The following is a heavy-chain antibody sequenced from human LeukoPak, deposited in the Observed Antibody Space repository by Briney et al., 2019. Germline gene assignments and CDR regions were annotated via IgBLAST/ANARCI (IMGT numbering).Heavy chain of an antibody. D-gene: IGHD2-2*01. J-gene: IGHJ3*02. Sequence: GGSLRLSCAASGFTFDDYAMHWVRQAPGKGLEWVSGISWNSGSIGYADSVKGRFTISRDNSKNTLYLQMNSLRAEDTAVYYCARGHFVVVPAGAFDIWGQGTMVTVSS. CDR3: ARGHFVVVPAGAFDI. CDR1: GFTFDDYA. V-gene: IGHV3-9*01. CDR2: ISWNSGSI.